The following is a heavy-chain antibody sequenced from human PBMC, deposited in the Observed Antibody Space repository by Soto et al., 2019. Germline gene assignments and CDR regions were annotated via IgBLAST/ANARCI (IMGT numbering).Heavy chain of an antibody. Sequence: QVQLQQWGAGLLKPSETLSLTCAVYGGSFSGYYWSWIRQPPGKGLEWIGEINHSGSTNYNPSLKSRVTISVDTSKNQFSLKLSSVTAADTAVYYCARGRGDDFWSGYSSYYYYGMDVWGQGTTVTVSS. D-gene: IGHD3-3*01. CDR2: INHSGST. CDR1: GGSFSGYY. J-gene: IGHJ6*02. V-gene: IGHV4-34*01. CDR3: ARGRGDDFWSGYSSYYYYGMDV.